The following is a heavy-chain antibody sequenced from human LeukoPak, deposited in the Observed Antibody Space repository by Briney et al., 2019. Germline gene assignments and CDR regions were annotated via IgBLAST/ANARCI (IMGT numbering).Heavy chain of an antibody. V-gene: IGHV3-33*01. D-gene: IGHD1-26*01. CDR2: IWHDGSNK. CDR1: GFTFSSYG. CDR3: ARVNSGSHLGVFDY. Sequence: PGGSLRLSCAASGFTFSSYGMHWVGQAPGKGLEWVAVIWHDGSNKYYADSVKGRFTISRDNSKNTLYLQMNSLRAEDTAVYYCARVNSGSHLGVFDYWGQGTLVTVSS. J-gene: IGHJ4*02.